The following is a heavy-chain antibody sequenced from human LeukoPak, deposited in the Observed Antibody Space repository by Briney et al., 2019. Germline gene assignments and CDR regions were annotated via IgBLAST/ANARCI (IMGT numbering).Heavy chain of an antibody. CDR2: INPSGGTT. J-gene: IGHJ3*01. Sequence: ASVKVSCKASGYTFTSYSIHWVRQAPRQGLEWMGIINPSGGTTKYAQKFQGRVTMTRDTSTSTVYMELSSLRSEDTAVYYCARGHRQWPDAFDFCGQGTMVTVSS. CDR3: ARGHRQWPDAFDF. CDR1: GYTFTSYS. D-gene: IGHD6-19*01. V-gene: IGHV1-46*01.